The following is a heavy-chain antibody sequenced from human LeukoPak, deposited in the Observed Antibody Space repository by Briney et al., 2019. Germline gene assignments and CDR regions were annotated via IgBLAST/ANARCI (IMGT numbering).Heavy chain of an antibody. CDR3: ARLGKWESEPDY. CDR1: GGSISSYY. CDR2: IYYSGST. V-gene: IGHV4-59*08. J-gene: IGHJ4*02. D-gene: IGHD1-26*01. Sequence: SETLSLTCTVSGGSISSYYWSWIRQPPGKGLEWIGYIYYSGSTNYNPSLKSRVTISVDTSKNQFSLKLSSVTAADTAVYYCARLGKWESEPDYWGQGTLVTVSS.